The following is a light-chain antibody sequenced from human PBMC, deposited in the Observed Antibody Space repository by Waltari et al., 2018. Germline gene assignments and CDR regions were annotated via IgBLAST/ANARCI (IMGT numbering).Light chain of an antibody. CDR3: LQYSSSPFT. CDR2: KAS. Sequence: DIQMTQSPSSLSASVGDTVTITCRASQSISSWLAWYQQKPGKAPKLLIYKASSLQSGVRSRVSGSGSGRGFTLTISSLQPEDFATYYCLQYSSSPFTFSPGTKLDIK. CDR1: QSISSW. V-gene: IGKV1-12*01. J-gene: IGKJ3*01.